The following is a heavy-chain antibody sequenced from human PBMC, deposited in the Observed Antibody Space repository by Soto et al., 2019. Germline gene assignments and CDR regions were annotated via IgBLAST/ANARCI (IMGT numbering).Heavy chain of an antibody. CDR3: ACQWYSSRWWTPWY. J-gene: IGHJ4*02. V-gene: IGHV1-8*01. CDR1: GYTFTSYD. CDR2: MNPNSGNT. Sequence: ASVKVSCKASGYTFTSYDINWVRQATGQGLEWMGWMNPNSGNTGYAQKFQGRVTMTRNTSISTAYMELSSLRSEDTAVYYCACQWYSSRWWTPWYWGKGSLVPVSS. D-gene: IGHD6-13*01.